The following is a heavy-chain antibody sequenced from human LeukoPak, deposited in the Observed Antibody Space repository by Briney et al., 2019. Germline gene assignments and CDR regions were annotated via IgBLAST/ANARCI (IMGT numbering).Heavy chain of an antibody. V-gene: IGHV3-15*01. D-gene: IGHD3-3*01. J-gene: IGHJ4*02. Sequence: GGSLRLSCAASGFTFSNAWMTWVRQAPGKGLEWVGRIKSKTDGGTTDYAAPVKGRFTISRDDSKNTLYLQMNSLKTEDTAVYYCSTIGYDFWSGPDYWGQGTLVTVSS. CDR1: GFTFSNAW. CDR2: IKSKTDGGTT. CDR3: STIGYDFWSGPDY.